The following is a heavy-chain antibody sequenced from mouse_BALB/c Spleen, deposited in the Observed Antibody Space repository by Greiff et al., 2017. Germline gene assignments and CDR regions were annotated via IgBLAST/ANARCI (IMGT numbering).Heavy chain of an antibody. V-gene: IGHV1S135*01. CDR3: ARDDYESYFDY. J-gene: IGHJ2*01. D-gene: IGHD2-4*01. CDR2: IDPYHGGS. Sequence: EVQLLQSGPELVKPGASVKISCKASGYSFTGYNMNWVKQSNGKSLEWIGNIDPYHGGSSYNQKFKGKATLTVDKPSSTAYMQLKSQTPEDSAVYYSARDDYESYFDYWGQGTTLTVSS. CDR1: GYSFTGYN.